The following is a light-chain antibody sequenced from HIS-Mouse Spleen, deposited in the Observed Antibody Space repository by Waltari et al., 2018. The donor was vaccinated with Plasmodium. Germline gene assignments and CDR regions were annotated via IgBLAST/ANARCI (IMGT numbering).Light chain of an antibody. CDR3: QQYNNWSFT. Sequence: EIVMTQSPATLSVSPGERATLSCRASQSVSSNLAWYQQKPGQAPRILIYGASTRAIGVPVRLSDIGAWTEFTLTSSCLQSEDFAVYYCQQYNNWSFTFGPGTKVDIK. V-gene: IGKV3-15*01. CDR2: GAS. CDR1: QSVSSN. J-gene: IGKJ3*01.